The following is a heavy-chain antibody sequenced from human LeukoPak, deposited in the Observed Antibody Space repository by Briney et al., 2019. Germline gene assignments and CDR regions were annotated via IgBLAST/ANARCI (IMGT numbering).Heavy chain of an antibody. D-gene: IGHD3-22*01. J-gene: IGHJ4*02. Sequence: GASVKVSCKASGYTFTSYGISWVRQAPGQGLEWMGWISAYNGNTNYAQKLQGRVTMTTDTSTSTAYMELRSLRSDDTAVYYCARAFSQWSSGHFLGYWGQGTLDTVSS. V-gene: IGHV1-18*01. CDR1: GYTFTSYG. CDR2: ISAYNGNT. CDR3: ARAFSQWSSGHFLGY.